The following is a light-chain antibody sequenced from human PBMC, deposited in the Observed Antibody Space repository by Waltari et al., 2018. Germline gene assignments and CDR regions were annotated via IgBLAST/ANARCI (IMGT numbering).Light chain of an antibody. CDR3: QSYDSSLSASL. J-gene: IGLJ2*01. CDR2: GNT. V-gene: IGLV1-40*01. CDR1: SSNIGAGYD. Sequence: QSVLTQPPSVSGAPGQRVTISCPGRSSNIGAGYDVPWYQHLQGKVPKLLIYGNTDRPSGVPVRFSGSKSGTSAYLVITGLQAEDEAHYYCQSYDSSLSASLFGGGTKLTVL.